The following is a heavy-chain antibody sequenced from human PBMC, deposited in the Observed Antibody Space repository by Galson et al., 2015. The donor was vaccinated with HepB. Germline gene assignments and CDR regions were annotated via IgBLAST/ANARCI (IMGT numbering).Heavy chain of an antibody. J-gene: IGHJ4*02. D-gene: IGHD3-10*01. CDR1: AGTFTDYY. V-gene: IGHV4-34*01. Sequence: ETLSLTCAVYAGTFTDYYWTWIRQGPEKGLEWIGEIHHSGSTNYNPSLTSRVTISVDTSKNQFALTLTSVTAADTAFYYCARGLRDGTSAMFYFDSWGQGTPVTVSS. CDR2: IHHSGST. CDR3: ARGLRDGTSAMFYFDS.